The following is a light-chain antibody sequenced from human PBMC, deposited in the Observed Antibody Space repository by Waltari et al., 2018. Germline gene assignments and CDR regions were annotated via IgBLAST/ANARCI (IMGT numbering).Light chain of an antibody. Sequence: DIQMTQSPSTLSASVGDTVTITCRASQTVSAWLAWYQQKPGNAPKLLICKASNLKSGVPSRLSGSGSGTEFTLTINSLQPDDFATYYCQHYNNYSGTFGQGTRVELK. CDR1: QTVSAW. V-gene: IGKV1-5*03. CDR2: KAS. CDR3: QHYNNYSGT. J-gene: IGKJ1*01.